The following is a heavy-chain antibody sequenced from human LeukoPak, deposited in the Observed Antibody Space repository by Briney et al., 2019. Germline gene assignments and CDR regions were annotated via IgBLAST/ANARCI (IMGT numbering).Heavy chain of an antibody. Sequence: GASVKVSCKASGYTFTIYYMHWVRQAPGQGLEWMGIINPSGGSTSYARKFQGRVTMTRDTSTSTVYMELSSLRSEDTAVYYCARDSPTDGFDPWGQGTLVTVSS. J-gene: IGHJ5*02. CDR1: GYTFTIYY. V-gene: IGHV1-46*01. D-gene: IGHD1-26*01. CDR2: INPSGGST. CDR3: ARDSPTDGFDP.